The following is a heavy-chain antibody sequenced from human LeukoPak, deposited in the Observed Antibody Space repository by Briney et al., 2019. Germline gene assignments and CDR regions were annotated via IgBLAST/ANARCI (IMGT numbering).Heavy chain of an antibody. Sequence: SETLSLTCSVSGGSISTYYWSWIRQPPRKGLEWIGYIYYTGTTDYNPSLKRRVTISLDTTKDQFSLKLSSVTAADTAVYYCARSLSSTGYYYYGMDVWGQGTTVTVSS. D-gene: IGHD6-13*01. CDR2: IYYTGTT. J-gene: IGHJ6*02. CDR3: ARSLSSTGYYYYGMDV. CDR1: GGSISTYY. V-gene: IGHV4-59*08.